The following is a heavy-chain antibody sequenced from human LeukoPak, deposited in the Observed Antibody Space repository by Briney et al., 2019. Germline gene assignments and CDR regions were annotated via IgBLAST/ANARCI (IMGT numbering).Heavy chain of an antibody. Sequence: GGSLRLSCAASGFTFSSYWMHWVRHAPGKGLVWVSRINTDGSSTSYADSVKGRFTISRDNAKNSLYLQMNSLRAEDTAVYYCAREPGGSVATMREGDYWGQGTLVTVSS. CDR2: INTDGSST. D-gene: IGHD5-12*01. CDR3: AREPGGSVATMREGDY. CDR1: GFTFSSYW. V-gene: IGHV3-74*01. J-gene: IGHJ4*02.